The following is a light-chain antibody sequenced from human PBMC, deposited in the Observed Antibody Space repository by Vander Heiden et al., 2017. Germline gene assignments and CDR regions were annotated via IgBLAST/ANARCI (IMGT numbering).Light chain of an antibody. J-gene: IGLJ2*01. CDR2: EVS. CDR1: SSDVGAYDY. Sequence: QSALTQPPSASGSHGQSVTISCTGTSSDVGAYDYVSWYQQHPGKAPKLMIYEVSKRPSGVPYRFSGSKSGNTASLTVSGLQAEDEADYYCNSYAGSNNLVFGGGTKLTVL. V-gene: IGLV2-8*01. CDR3: NSYAGSNNLV.